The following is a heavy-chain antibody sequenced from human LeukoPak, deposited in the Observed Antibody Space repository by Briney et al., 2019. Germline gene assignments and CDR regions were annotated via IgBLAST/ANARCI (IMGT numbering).Heavy chain of an antibody. CDR2: IKQDGSEK. V-gene: IGHV3-7*03. Sequence: PGGSLRLSCAASGFTFSSYGMHWVRQAPGKGLEWVANIKQDGSEKYYVDSVKGRFTISRDNAKNSLYLQMNSLRAEDTAVYYCARSGWVGSGDAFDIWGQGTMVTVSS. CDR3: ARSGWVGSGDAFDI. CDR1: GFTFSSYG. J-gene: IGHJ3*02. D-gene: IGHD6-19*01.